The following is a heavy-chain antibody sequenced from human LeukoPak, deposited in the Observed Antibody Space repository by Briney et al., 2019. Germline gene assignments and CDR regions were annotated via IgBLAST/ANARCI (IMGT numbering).Heavy chain of an antibody. CDR2: INSDGSNT. D-gene: IGHD3-22*01. V-gene: IGHV3-74*01. J-gene: IGHJ4*02. CDR1: GFTFSTYW. CDR3: ARHSRNYYDSSGLNY. Sequence: GGSLRLSCVASGFTFSTYWMHWVRQAPGKGLVCVSRINSDGSNTIYADSVKGRFTISRDNAKNSLYLQMNSLRAEDTAVYYCARHSRNYYDSSGLNYWGQGTLVTVSS.